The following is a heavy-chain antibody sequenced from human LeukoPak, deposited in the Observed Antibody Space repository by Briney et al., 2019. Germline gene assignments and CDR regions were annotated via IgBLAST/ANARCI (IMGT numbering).Heavy chain of an antibody. J-gene: IGHJ6*03. CDR2: VYYSGST. CDR3: ARARYYYDSSGYPHYYYMDV. D-gene: IGHD3-22*01. V-gene: IGHV4-39*07. Sequence: SETLSLTCTVSGGSISSSSYSWGWIRQPPGKGLEWIGSVYYSGSTYYNPSLKSRVTISVDTSKNQFSLKLSSVTAADTAVYYCARARYYYDSSGYPHYYYMDVWGKGTTVTISS. CDR1: GGSISSSSYS.